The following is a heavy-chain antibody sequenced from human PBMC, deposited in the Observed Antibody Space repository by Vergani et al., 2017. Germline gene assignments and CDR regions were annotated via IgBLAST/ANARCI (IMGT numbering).Heavy chain of an antibody. D-gene: IGHD3-10*01. CDR2: IYSGGST. CDR1: GFTVSSNY. Sequence: EVQLVESGGGLVQPGGSLRLSCAASGFTVSSNYMSWVRQAPGKGLEWVAVIYSGGSTYYADSVKGRFTISRDKSKNTLYIQMNSLGAEDTAVYYCARDFYGSGSYAYWGQGTLVTVSS. J-gene: IGHJ4*02. CDR3: ARDFYGSGSYAY. V-gene: IGHV3-66*01.